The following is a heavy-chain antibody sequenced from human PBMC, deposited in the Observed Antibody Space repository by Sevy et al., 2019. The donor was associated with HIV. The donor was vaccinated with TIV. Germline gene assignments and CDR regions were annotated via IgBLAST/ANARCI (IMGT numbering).Heavy chain of an antibody. V-gene: IGHV3-21*01. CDR1: GFTFTDFY. Sequence: GGSLRLSCAASGFTFTDFYLNWVRQAPGKGLEWVSSISGLSNYKFYADSMKGRFTISRDNAGNSIYLQMNSLRAEDTAVYFCARRGPSTVHDAFDIWGQGTMVTVSS. CDR2: ISGLSNYK. CDR3: ARRGPSTVHDAFDI. J-gene: IGHJ3*02. D-gene: IGHD4-17*01.